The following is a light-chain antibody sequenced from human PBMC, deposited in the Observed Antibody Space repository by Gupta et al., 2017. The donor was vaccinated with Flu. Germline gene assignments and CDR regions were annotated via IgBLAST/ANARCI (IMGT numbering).Light chain of an antibody. V-gene: IGLV1-51*01. Sequence: QSVLPQPPSVSAAPGQKVTISCPGSSSNIGNNYVSWYRQLPGAAPNLLIYDNDKRHSGIPERISGSKYYTSATLGITDLQTGEEADYYCSAWSSGLSDWVFGGGTKLTVL. CDR3: SAWSSGLSDWV. CDR2: DND. CDR1: SSNIGNNY. J-gene: IGLJ3*02.